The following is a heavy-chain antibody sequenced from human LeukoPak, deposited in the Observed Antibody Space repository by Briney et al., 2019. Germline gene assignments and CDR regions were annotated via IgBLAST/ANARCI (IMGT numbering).Heavy chain of an antibody. CDR2: IYYSGST. CDR1: GGSIRSYY. J-gene: IGHJ4*02. Sequence: PSETLSLTCTVSGGSIRSYYWSWIRQPPGKGLEWIGYIYYSGSTNYNPSLKSRVTISVDTSKNQFSLKLSSVTAADTAVYYCARDLPLDYWGQGTLVTVSS. V-gene: IGHV4-59*01. CDR3: ARDLPLDY.